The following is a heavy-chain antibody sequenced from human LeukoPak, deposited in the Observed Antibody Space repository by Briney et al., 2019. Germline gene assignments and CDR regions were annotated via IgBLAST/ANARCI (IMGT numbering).Heavy chain of an antibody. D-gene: IGHD1-26*01. J-gene: IGHJ4*02. CDR3: AKKVGAWHTYSIFDY. V-gene: IGHV3-23*01. CDR1: GFTFSSYA. Sequence: GGSLRLSCAASGFTFSSYAMSWVRQAPRKGLEWVSAISGSGGSTYYADSVKGRFTISRDNSKNTLYLQMNSLRAEDTAVYYCAKKVGAWHTYSIFDYWGQGTLVTVSS. CDR2: ISGSGGST.